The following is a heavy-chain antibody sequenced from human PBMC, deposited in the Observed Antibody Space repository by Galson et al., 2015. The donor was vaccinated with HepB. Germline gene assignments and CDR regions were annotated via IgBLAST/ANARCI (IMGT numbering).Heavy chain of an antibody. CDR2: ISRDGGST. CDR1: GFTFTSYR. Sequence: SLRLSCAASGFTFTSYRMYWVRQAPGKRLEYVSAISRDGGSTHYADSVKARFTFSRDNSKNTLYLQMSSLRTEDTAMYYCVKASGNYYFDYWGQGTLVTVSS. CDR3: VKASGNYYFDY. D-gene: IGHD4-23*01. V-gene: IGHV3-64D*06. J-gene: IGHJ4*02.